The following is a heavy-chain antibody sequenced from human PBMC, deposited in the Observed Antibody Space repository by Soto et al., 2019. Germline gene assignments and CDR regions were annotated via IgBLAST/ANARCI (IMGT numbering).Heavy chain of an antibody. CDR1: GVSISSGPYY. CDR3: ARIYDYGDSSYFDS. V-gene: IGHV4-31*03. Sequence: QVQLQASGPGLAKPSQTLSLTCTVSGVSISSGPYYWSWIRQFPGKGLEWIGHIYYSGRTKYNPSLQSRVGMSVDTSKIQFSLRLNSVTAADTAIYYCARIYDYGDSSYFDSWGQGTLVAVSS. D-gene: IGHD4-17*01. CDR2: IYYSGRT. J-gene: IGHJ4*02.